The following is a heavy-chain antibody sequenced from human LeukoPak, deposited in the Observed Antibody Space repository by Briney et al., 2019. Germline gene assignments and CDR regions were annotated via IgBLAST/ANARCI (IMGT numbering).Heavy chain of an antibody. CDR1: GGSFSGYY. J-gene: IGHJ4*02. CDR3: AGQLWSYSNYPTPHDY. V-gene: IGHV4-34*01. D-gene: IGHD4-11*01. CDR2: INHSGST. Sequence: SETLFLTCAVYGGSFSGYYWSWIRQPPGKGLEWIGEINHSGSTNYNPSLKSRVTISVDTSKNQFSLKLSSVTAADTAVYYCAGQLWSYSNYPTPHDYWGQGTLVTVSS.